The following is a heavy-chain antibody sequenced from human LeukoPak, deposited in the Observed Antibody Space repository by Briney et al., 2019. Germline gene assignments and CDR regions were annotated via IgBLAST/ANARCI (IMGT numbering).Heavy chain of an antibody. D-gene: IGHD6-19*01. CDR1: GFSVSNNY. CDR3: VSASGWDVEYYYMDV. V-gene: IGHV3-53*01. J-gene: IGHJ6*03. Sequence: PGGSRRLSCAASGFSVSNNYMSWVRQAPGKGLECVSVIYSGGSTYYADSVRGRFTISRDNSKNTVYLQMNNLRPEDTAVYYCVSASGWDVEYYYMDVWGKGTTVTISS. CDR2: IYSGGST.